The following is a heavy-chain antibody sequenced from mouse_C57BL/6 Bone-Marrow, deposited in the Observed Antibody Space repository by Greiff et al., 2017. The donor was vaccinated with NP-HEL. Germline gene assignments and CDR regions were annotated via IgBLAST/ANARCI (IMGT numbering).Heavy chain of an antibody. J-gene: IGHJ2*01. V-gene: IGHV14-4*01. Sequence: VQLKESGAELVRPGASVKLSCTASGFNIKDDYMHWVKQRPEQGLEWIGWIDPENGDTEYASKFQGKATITADTSSNTAYLQLSSLTSEDTAVYYCTQGSSYFDYWGQGTTLTVSS. CDR3: TQGSSYFDY. CDR1: GFNIKDDY. D-gene: IGHD1-1*01. CDR2: IDPENGDT.